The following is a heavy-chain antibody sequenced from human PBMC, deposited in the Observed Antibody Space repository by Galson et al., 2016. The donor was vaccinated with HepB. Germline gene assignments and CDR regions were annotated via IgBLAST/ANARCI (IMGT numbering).Heavy chain of an antibody. CDR1: GFTFDDYA. D-gene: IGHD5-24*01. CDR3: AKVCRDGYNLNDAYDV. J-gene: IGHJ3*01. Sequence: SLRLSCAASGFTFDDYAMHWVRQAPGKGLEWVSGISWNGRNIGYGDSVKGRFTISRDSAKNSLYLQMNCLRAEDTALYYCAKVCRDGYNLNDAYDVWGQGTMVTVSS. CDR2: ISWNGRNI. V-gene: IGHV3-9*01.